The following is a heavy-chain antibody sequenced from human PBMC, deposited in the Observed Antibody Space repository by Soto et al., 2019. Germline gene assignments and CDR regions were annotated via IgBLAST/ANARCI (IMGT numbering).Heavy chain of an antibody. J-gene: IGHJ3*02. V-gene: IGHV1-69*02. CDR1: GGTFSSYT. D-gene: IGHD3-3*01. CDR3: AAPRHDFWSGDDDGDAFDI. CDR2: IIPIIGIA. Sequence: QVQLVQSGAEVKKPGSSVKVSCKASGGTFSSYTISWVRQAPGQGLEWMGRIIPIIGIANYAQKFQGRVTNTADKSTSTAYMELSSLRSEDTAVYYCAAPRHDFWSGDDDGDAFDIWGQGTMVTVSS.